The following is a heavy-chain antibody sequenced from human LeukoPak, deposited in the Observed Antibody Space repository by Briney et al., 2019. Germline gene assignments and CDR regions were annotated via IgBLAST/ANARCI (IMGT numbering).Heavy chain of an antibody. V-gene: IGHV3-23*01. CDR3: AKATGSHNDAFDI. J-gene: IGHJ3*02. D-gene: IGHD3-10*01. Sequence: GGSLRLSCAASGFTFSSYAMSWVRQAPGKGLEWVSAIRGSGGRTYYADSVKGRFTISRDNSKNKLYLQMNSLRAEDTAVYYCAKATGSHNDAFDIWGQGTMVTVSS. CDR1: GFTFSSYA. CDR2: IRGSGGRT.